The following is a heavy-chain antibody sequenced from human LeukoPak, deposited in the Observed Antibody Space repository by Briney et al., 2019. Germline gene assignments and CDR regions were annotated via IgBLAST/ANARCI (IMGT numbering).Heavy chain of an antibody. Sequence: PSETLSLTCTVSGGSISNYYWSWVRQPPGKGLEWIGEINHSGSTNYNPSLKSRVTISVDTSKNQFSLKLSSVTAADTAVYYCARLEQWLVHAFDIWGQGTMVTVSS. V-gene: IGHV4-34*01. CDR1: GGSISNYY. J-gene: IGHJ3*02. D-gene: IGHD6-19*01. CDR3: ARLEQWLVHAFDI. CDR2: INHSGST.